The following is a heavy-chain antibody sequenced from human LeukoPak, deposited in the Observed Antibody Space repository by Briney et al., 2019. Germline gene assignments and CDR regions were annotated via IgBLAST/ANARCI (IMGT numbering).Heavy chain of an antibody. V-gene: IGHV5-51*01. J-gene: IGHJ5*02. CDR2: IYPGDSDT. CDR1: GYSFTSYW. D-gene: IGHD3-3*01. CDR3: ARLGVQGRGVTYNWFDP. Sequence: GESLKISCKGSGYSFTSYWIGWVRQMPGKGLEWMGIIYPGDSDTSYSPSFQGQVTISADKSISTAYLQWSSLKASDTAMYYCARLGVQGRGVTYNWFDPWGQGTLVTVSS.